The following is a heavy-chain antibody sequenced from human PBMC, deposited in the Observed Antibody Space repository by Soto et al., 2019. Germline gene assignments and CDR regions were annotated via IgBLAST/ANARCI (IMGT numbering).Heavy chain of an antibody. Sequence: QVHLVQSGAEVKKPGASVKVSCKASGYTFTNYYMHWVRQAPGQGLEWMGMINPRGGRTTYPQKFQGRVTMNTDTSTSTIYMELSSLRSEDTAVYYCARDLPDYYDDRNTPYNAFDILGQGTMVTVSS. J-gene: IGHJ3*02. V-gene: IGHV1-46*03. D-gene: IGHD3-22*01. CDR1: GYTFTNYY. CDR3: ARDLPDYYDDRNTPYNAFDI. CDR2: INPRGGRT.